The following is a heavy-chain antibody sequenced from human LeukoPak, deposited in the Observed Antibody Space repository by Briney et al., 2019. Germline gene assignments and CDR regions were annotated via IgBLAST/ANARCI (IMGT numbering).Heavy chain of an antibody. CDR1: GYTFTSYY. CDR2: INPSGGST. Sequence: ASVKVSCKASGYTFTSYYMHWVRQAPGQGLEWMGIINPSGGSTSYAQKFQGRVTMTRDTSISTAYMELSRLRSDDTAVYYCARRRPKSIAVAGIWNWFDPWGQGTLVTVSS. V-gene: IGHV1-46*01. D-gene: IGHD6-19*01. J-gene: IGHJ5*02. CDR3: ARRRPKSIAVAGIWNWFDP.